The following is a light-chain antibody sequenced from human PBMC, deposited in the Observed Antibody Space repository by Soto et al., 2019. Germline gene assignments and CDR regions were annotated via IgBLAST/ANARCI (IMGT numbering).Light chain of an antibody. J-gene: IGKJ3*01. CDR2: GAS. CDR1: QSVSSSY. V-gene: IGKV3-20*01. Sequence: EIVLKRSPGTEYFSPRVRATLSCRASQSVSSSYLAWYQQKPGQAPRLLIYGASSRATGIPDRFSGSGSGTNFTLTISRLEPEDFAVYYCQQYGSSRGFTFGPGTKVDIK. CDR3: QQYGSSRGFT.